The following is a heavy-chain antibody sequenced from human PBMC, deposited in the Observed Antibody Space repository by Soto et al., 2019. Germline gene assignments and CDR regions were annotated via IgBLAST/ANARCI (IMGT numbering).Heavy chain of an antibody. CDR3: ARLRVSWESWFDP. CDR2: IYYSENT. CDR1: CGSISSNDFY. D-gene: IGHD6-13*01. V-gene: IGHV4-31*03. Sequence: QVQLQESGPGLVKPSQTLSLTCIVSCGSISSNDFYWSWIRQHPGKGLEWIGYIYYSENTYYNPYLKSRVMILVAASKNQFFVKVSSVTAADSAVYYCARLRVSWESWFDPCGEGTLVTVSS. J-gene: IGHJ5*02.